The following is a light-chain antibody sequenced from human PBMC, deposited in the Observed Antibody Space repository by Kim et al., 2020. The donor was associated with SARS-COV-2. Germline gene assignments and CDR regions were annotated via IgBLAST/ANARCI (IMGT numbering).Light chain of an antibody. CDR1: SSNIGAGYD. Sequence: GVTISCTGSSSNIGAGYDVHWYRQLPGTAPKLLIYRNNNRPSGVPDRFSGSKSGTSASLAITGLQAEDEADYYCQSYDSSLNVVVFGGGTKLTVL. J-gene: IGLJ2*01. V-gene: IGLV1-40*01. CDR3: QSYDSSLNVVV. CDR2: RNN.